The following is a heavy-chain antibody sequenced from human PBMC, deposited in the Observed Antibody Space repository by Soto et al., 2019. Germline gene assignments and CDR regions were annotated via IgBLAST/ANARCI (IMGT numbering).Heavy chain of an antibody. D-gene: IGHD5-12*01. V-gene: IGHV1-8*01. CDR3: ARCAGNVPDISYYCDS. CDR1: GYTFTSYD. Sequence: ASVKVSCKASGYTFTSYDINWVRQATGQGLEWMGWMNPNSGNTGYAQKFQGRVTMTRNTSISTAYMELSSLRSEDTAVYYCARCAGNVPDISYYCDSWGQGILVPGAS. J-gene: IGHJ4*02. CDR2: MNPNSGNT.